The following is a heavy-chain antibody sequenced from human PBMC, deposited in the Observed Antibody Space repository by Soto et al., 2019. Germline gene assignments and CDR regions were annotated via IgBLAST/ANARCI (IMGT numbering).Heavy chain of an antibody. CDR1: GGSISSYY. J-gene: IGHJ6*03. Sequence: SETLSLTCTVSGGSISSYYWSWIRQPPGKGLEWIGYIYYSGSTYYNPSLKSRVTISVDTSKNQFSLKLSSVTAADTAVYYCARQGGSNNWNYPMSYYMDVWGKGTTVTVSS. CDR3: ARQGGSNNWNYPMSYYMDV. D-gene: IGHD1-7*01. V-gene: IGHV4-59*04. CDR2: IYYSGST.